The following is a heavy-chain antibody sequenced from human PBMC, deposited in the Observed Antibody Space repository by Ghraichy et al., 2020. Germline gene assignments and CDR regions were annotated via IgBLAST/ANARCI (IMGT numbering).Heavy chain of an antibody. CDR2: IRNKDNNYAT. J-gene: IGHJ4*02. V-gene: IGHV3-73*01. D-gene: IGHD3-3*01. CDR1: GFTFSGSA. Sequence: GGSLRLSCAASGFTFSGSAMHWVRQASGKGLEWVGRIRNKDNNYATTYAESLKGRFTITRDDSENTTYLQMNSLKTVASDVYHCTRQRSSSYEFWGALGYWGQGSLVTVSS. CDR3: TRQRSSSYEFWGALGY.